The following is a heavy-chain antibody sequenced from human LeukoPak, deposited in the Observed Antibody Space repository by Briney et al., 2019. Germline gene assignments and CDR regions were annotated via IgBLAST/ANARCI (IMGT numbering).Heavy chain of an antibody. CDR1: GFTFSSYA. CDR3: AKPQAMIADFDY. V-gene: IGHV3-23*01. CDR2: ISGSGGST. J-gene: IGHJ4*02. D-gene: IGHD3-22*01. Sequence: GVLRLSCAASGFTFSSYAMSWVREAPGKGLEWVSAISGSGGSTYYADSVKGGVTLSRDNSKNTLYLQMNSLRAEDTAVYYCAKPQAMIADFDYWGQGTQVTVSS.